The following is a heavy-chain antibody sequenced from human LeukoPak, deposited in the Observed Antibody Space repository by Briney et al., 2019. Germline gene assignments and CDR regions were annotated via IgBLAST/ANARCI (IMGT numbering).Heavy chain of an antibody. V-gene: IGHV1-8*01. Sequence: ASVKVSCKASGYTFTSYDINWVRQATGQGLEWMGWMNPNSGNTGYAQKFQGRVTITADESTTTAYMELSSLRFEDTAVYYCASQRWLQFYYFDYWGQGTLVTVSS. CDR1: GYTFTSYD. CDR3: ASQRWLQFYYFDY. J-gene: IGHJ4*02. D-gene: IGHD5-24*01. CDR2: MNPNSGNT.